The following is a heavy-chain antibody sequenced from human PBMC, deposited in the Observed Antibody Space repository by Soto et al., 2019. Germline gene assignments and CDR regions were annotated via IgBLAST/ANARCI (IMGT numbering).Heavy chain of an antibody. CDR1: GYTHTELS. CDR2: FDPEDGET. J-gene: IGHJ4*02. V-gene: IGHV1-24*01. D-gene: IGHD1-26*01. CDR3: ATFPEIVGPIGVVS. Sequence: GASVKVSCKVSGYTHTELSMHWVRPAPGKGLEWMGGFDPEDGETIYAQKFQGRVTMTEDTSTDTAYMELSSLRSEDTAVYYCATFPEIVGPIGVVSLGQGPLVTVS.